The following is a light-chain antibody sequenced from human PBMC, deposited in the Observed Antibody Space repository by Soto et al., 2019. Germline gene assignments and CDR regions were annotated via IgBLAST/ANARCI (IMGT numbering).Light chain of an antibody. V-gene: IGLV2-14*01. CDR3: GSYSSTDTPFV. CDR1: SSDVGRYDY. Sequence: QSALTQPASVSGSPGQSITISCTGTSSDVGRYDYVSWFQQHPGKAPKLMIYEVANRPSGVSDRFSGSKSGNTASLTISGLQAEDESDYYCGSYSSTDTPFVFGTGTKVTVL. J-gene: IGLJ1*01. CDR2: EVA.